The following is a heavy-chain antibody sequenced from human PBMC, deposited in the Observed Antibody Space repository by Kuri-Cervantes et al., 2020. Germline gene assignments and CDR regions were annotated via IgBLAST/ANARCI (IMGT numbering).Heavy chain of an antibody. J-gene: IGHJ4*02. Sequence: GESLKISCAASGFTFSSYAMHWVRQAPGKGLEWVAVISYDGSNKYYADSVKGRFTISRDNSKNTLYLQMNSLRAEDTAVYYCARDLGLDYGVSDYWGQGTLVTVSS. CDR3: ARDLGLDYGVSDY. V-gene: IGHV3-30*01. CDR1: GFTFSSYA. CDR2: ISYDGSNK. D-gene: IGHD4-17*01.